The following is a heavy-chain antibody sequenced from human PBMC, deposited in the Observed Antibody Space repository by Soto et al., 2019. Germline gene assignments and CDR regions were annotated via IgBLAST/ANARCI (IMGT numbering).Heavy chain of an antibody. CDR3: TRFGSPLTGSWSFGMGV. CDR1: GFTFGDYA. CDR2: IRSKAYGGTT. D-gene: IGHD6-13*01. Sequence: LRLSCTASGFTFGDYAMSWVRQAPGKGLEWVGFIRSKAYGGTTEYAASVKGRFTISRDDSKSIAYLQMNSLKTEDTAVYYCTRFGSPLTGSWSFGMGVWGQGTTVTVSS. J-gene: IGHJ6*02. V-gene: IGHV3-49*04.